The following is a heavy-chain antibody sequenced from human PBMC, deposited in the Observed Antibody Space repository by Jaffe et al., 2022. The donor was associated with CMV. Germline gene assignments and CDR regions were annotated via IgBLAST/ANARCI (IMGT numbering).Heavy chain of an antibody. CDR3: ASRLRYFDWLSSGPDAFDI. D-gene: IGHD3-9*01. CDR1: GGSISSGGYY. J-gene: IGHJ3*02. Sequence: QVQLQESGPGLVKPSQTLSLTCTVSGGSISSGGYYWSWIRQHPGKGLEWIGYIYYSGSTYYNPSLKSRVTISVDTSKNQFSLKLSSVTAADTAVYYCASRLRYFDWLSSGPDAFDIWGQGTMVTVSS. CDR2: IYYSGST. V-gene: IGHV4-31*03.